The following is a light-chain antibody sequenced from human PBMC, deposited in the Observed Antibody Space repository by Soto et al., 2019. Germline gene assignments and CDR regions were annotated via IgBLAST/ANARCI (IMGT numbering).Light chain of an antibody. Sequence: SYELTQPPSVSVSPGQTASITCSGDKLVDKYACWYQQKPGQSPVLVIYQDSKRPSGIPERFSGSNSGNTATLTISGTQAMDEADYYCQAWDSSAYVFGTGTKLTVL. CDR1: KLVDKY. J-gene: IGLJ1*01. CDR2: QDS. V-gene: IGLV3-1*01. CDR3: QAWDSSAYV.